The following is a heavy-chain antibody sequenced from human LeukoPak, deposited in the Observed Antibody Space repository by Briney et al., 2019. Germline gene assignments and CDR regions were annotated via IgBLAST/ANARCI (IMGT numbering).Heavy chain of an antibody. D-gene: IGHD3-10*01. CDR2: INAGNGHT. CDR1: GYSFTSYA. Sequence: ASVKVSYKASGYSFTSYAMHWVRQAPGQRLEWMGWINAGNGHTKYSQKFQGRVTITRDTSASTAYMDLTSLRSEDTAVYYCARVVRRDYYYGMDVWGQGTTVTVSS. V-gene: IGHV1-3*01. CDR3: ARVVRRDYYYGMDV. J-gene: IGHJ6*02.